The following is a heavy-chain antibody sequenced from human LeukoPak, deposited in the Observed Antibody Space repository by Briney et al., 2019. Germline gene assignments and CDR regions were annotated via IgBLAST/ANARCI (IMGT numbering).Heavy chain of an antibody. CDR1: GGSISNYW. J-gene: IGHJ4*02. D-gene: IGHD5-12*01. CDR3: AREAGGYEDY. CDR2: IYPSGTT. V-gene: IGHV4-4*07. Sequence: SETLSLTCTVSGGSISNYWWSWIRQAAGNGLEWIGRIYPSGTTYYNPSLESRATLSVDTSKNQFSLKLSSLTAADTAVYYCAREAGGYEDYWGQGTLVTVSS.